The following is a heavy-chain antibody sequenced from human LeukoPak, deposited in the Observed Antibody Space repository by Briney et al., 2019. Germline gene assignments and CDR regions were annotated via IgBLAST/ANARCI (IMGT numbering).Heavy chain of an antibody. CDR3: AKDSGAIVSYADY. V-gene: IGHV3-23*01. Sequence: PGGSLRLSCAASGFNFSSYAMSWVRQAPGKGLEWVSAISGSGGSTYYADSVKGRFTISRDNSKNTLHLQMNSLRAEDTAVYYCAKDSGAIVSYADYWGQGTLVTVSS. D-gene: IGHD5/OR15-5a*01. J-gene: IGHJ4*02. CDR2: ISGSGGST. CDR1: GFNFSSYA.